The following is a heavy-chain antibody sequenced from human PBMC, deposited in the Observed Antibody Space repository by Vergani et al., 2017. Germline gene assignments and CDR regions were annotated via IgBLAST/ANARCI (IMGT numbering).Heavy chain of an antibody. CDR3: ARFGIFGVARHNEDFGGY. Sequence: QVQLVQSGAEVKKPGASVKVSCKASGYTFTSYDINWVRQATGQGLEWMGWMNPNSGNTGYAQKFQGRVTITADESTSTAYMELSSLRSEDTAVYYCARFGIFGVARHNEDFGGYWGQGTLVTVSS. J-gene: IGHJ4*02. D-gene: IGHD3-3*01. CDR2: MNPNSGNT. CDR1: GYTFTSYD. V-gene: IGHV1-8*01.